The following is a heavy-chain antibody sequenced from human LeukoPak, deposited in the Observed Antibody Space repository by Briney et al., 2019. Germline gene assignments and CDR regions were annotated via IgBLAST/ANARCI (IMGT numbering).Heavy chain of an antibody. CDR1: GYSISSGYY. Sequence: SETLSLTCTVSGYSISSGYYWGWIRQPPGKGLEWIGSIYHSGSTYYNPSLKSRVTISVDTSKNQFSLKLSSVTAADTAVYYCARDAGEIVVVIIWGQGTLVTVSS. V-gene: IGHV4-38-2*02. CDR2: IYHSGST. J-gene: IGHJ4*02. D-gene: IGHD3-22*01. CDR3: ARDAGEIVVVII.